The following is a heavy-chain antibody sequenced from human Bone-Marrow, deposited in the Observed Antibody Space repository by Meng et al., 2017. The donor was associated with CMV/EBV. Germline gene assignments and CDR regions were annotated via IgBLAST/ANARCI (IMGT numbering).Heavy chain of an antibody. Sequence: CKASGGTFSSYAIRWVRQAPGQGLEWMGGIIPIFGTANYAQKFQGRVTITTDESTSTAYMELSSLRSEDTAVYYCATMGATTNWFDPWGQGTLVTVSS. D-gene: IGHD1-26*01. J-gene: IGHJ5*02. CDR1: GGTFSSYA. CDR2: IIPIFGTA. CDR3: ATMGATTNWFDP. V-gene: IGHV1-69*05.